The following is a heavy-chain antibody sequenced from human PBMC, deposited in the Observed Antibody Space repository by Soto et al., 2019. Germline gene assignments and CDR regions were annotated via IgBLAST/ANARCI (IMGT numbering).Heavy chain of an antibody. Sequence: EVQLVESGGGLVQPGGSLRLSCAASGIPVSSNYMTWVRQAPGKGLEWVSVLHSGGDTYYANSVKGRFTISRHDSTNTLFLQMNILTPEDTAVYYCARDGPYYSASRMAVWGQGTTVTVSS. CDR1: GIPVSSNY. D-gene: IGHD3-10*01. J-gene: IGHJ6*02. CDR2: LHSGGDT. CDR3: ARDGPYYSASRMAV. V-gene: IGHV3-53*04.